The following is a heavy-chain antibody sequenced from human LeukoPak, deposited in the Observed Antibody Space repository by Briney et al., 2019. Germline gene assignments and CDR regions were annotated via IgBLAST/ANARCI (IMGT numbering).Heavy chain of an antibody. CDR2: IWYDGSNK. J-gene: IGHJ2*01. Sequence: PGGSLRLSCAASGFTFSSYGMHWVRQAPGKGLEWVAVIWYDGSNKYYADSVKGRFTISRDNSKNTLYLQMNSLRAEDTAVYYCARDYSSSSLGTPKRYFDLWGRGTLVTVSS. D-gene: IGHD6-6*01. CDR1: GFTFSSYG. CDR3: ARDYSSSSLGTPKRYFDL. V-gene: IGHV3-33*01.